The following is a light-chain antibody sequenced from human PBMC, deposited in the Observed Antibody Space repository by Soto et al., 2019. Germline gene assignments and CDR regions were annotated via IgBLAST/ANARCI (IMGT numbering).Light chain of an antibody. J-gene: IGLJ3*02. CDR2: EVS. CDR1: SSDVGGYTY. Sequence: QSALTQPASVSGSPGQSITISCTGTSSDVGGYTYVSWYQQHPGKAPKLIISEVSNRPSGVSHRFSGSKSGNTASLTISGLQAADDADYYCSSYTSSSTLVFGGGTKLTVL. V-gene: IGLV2-14*01. CDR3: SSYTSSSTLV.